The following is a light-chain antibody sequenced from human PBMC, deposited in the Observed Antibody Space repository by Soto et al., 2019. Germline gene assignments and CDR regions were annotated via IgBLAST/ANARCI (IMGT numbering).Light chain of an antibody. Sequence: QSALTQPPSASGSPGQSVTISCTGTSRDVGGHDYVSWYQQHPGKAPKLLIYEVTKRPSGVPDRFSGSKSGNTASPTVSGLQADDEADYYCNSYVTGNSLIFGGGTKLTVL. CDR3: NSYVTGNSLI. J-gene: IGLJ2*01. V-gene: IGLV2-8*01. CDR2: EVT. CDR1: SRDVGGHDY.